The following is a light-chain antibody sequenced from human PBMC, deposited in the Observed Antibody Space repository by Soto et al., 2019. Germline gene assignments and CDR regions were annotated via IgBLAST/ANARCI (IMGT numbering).Light chain of an antibody. J-gene: IGLJ1*01. V-gene: IGLV2-8*01. CDR3: SSYAGSNFV. Sequence: QSALTQPPSASGSRGQSVTMSCTGTSSDVGGYNYVSWYQQHPGKAPKLMIYEVSKRPSGVPDRFSGSKSGNTASLTVSGLQAEDEADYYCSSYAGSNFVFGTGTKVTVL. CDR2: EVS. CDR1: SSDVGGYNY.